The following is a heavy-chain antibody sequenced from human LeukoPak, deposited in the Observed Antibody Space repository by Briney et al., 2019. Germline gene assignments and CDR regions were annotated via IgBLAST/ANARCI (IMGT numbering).Heavy chain of an antibody. D-gene: IGHD5-12*01. Sequence: GGSLRLSCAASGFTFGSCGMYWVRQAPGKGLEWVAFIRYDGSNKYYGDSVKGRFTISRDNSKNILYLQMNSLRPEDTAMYYCAKEVGWLGDLAQAFGVWGQGTMVTVSS. J-gene: IGHJ3*01. CDR3: AKEVGWLGDLAQAFGV. CDR1: GFTFGSCG. V-gene: IGHV3-30*02. CDR2: IRYDGSNK.